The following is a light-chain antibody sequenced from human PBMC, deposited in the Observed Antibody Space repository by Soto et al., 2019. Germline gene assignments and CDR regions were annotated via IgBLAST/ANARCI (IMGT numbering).Light chain of an antibody. V-gene: IGLV2-14*01. CDR2: EVS. J-gene: IGLJ3*02. CDR3: SSYTSKGTRV. Sequence: QSVLTQPASVSGSPGQSITISCTGTNSDVGGYNYVSWYQQHPGQAPKLMIYEVSNRPSGVSNRFSGSQSGKTASLTISGLRAEDEADYYCSSYTSKGTRVFGGGTKLTVL. CDR1: NSDVGGYNY.